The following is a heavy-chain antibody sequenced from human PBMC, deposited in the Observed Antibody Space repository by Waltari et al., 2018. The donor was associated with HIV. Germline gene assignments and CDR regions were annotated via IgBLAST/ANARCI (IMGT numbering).Heavy chain of an antibody. Sequence: EVQLVESGGGLVQPGGSLRLSCAASGFPVSSTSIRWVRQPPGKGLEWVSVIYSGGSTYYADSVKGRFTISRDNSKNTLYLQMNSLRAEDTAVYYCASIAYCGGDCYPRGMDVWGQGTTVTVSS. J-gene: IGHJ6*02. D-gene: IGHD2-21*02. CDR2: IYSGGST. CDR1: GFPVSSTS. V-gene: IGHV3-66*01. CDR3: ASIAYCGGDCYPRGMDV.